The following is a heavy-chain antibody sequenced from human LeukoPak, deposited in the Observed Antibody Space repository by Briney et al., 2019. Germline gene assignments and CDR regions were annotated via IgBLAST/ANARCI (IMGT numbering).Heavy chain of an antibody. CDR1: GYTFTGYY. V-gene: IGHV1-2*02. J-gene: IGHJ3*02. CDR2: INLNSGGT. D-gene: IGHD4-17*01. Sequence: ASVKVSCKASGYTFTGYYMHWVRQAPGQGLEWMGWINLNSGGTNSAQKFQGRVTMTRDTSISTAYMELCSLRSDDTAVYYCARPTTVTDYDACDIWGQGTTVTVSS. CDR3: ARPTTVTDYDACDI.